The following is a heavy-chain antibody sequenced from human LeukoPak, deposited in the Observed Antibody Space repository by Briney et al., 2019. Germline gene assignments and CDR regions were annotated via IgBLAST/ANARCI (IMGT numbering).Heavy chain of an antibody. CDR1: GFNFNTYG. CDR2: IPYDGGNR. D-gene: IGHD2-15*01. CDR3: AEVFYQYCSGGSCYSDFDY. Sequence: PGRSLRLPCAASGFNFNTYGMHWVRQAPGKGLEWVAGIPYDGGNRNYADSVKGRFTISRDNSKNTLYLQMNSLRPEDTAFYYCAEVFYQYCSGGSCYSDFDYWGQGTLVTVSS. J-gene: IGHJ4*02. V-gene: IGHV3-30*18.